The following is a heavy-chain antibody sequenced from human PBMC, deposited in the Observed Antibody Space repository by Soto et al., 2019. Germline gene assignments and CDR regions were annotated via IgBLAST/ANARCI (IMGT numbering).Heavy chain of an antibody. J-gene: IGHJ6*02. CDR3: AKDPCSSTSCYRPENGMDV. CDR1: GFTFSSYG. Sequence: GGSLRLSCAASGFTFSSYGMHWVRQAPGKGLEGVAVISYDGSNKYYADSVKGRFTISRDNSKNTLYLQMNSLRAEDTAVYYCAKDPCSSTSCYRPENGMDVWGQGTTVTVSS. D-gene: IGHD2-2*01. CDR2: ISYDGSNK. V-gene: IGHV3-30*18.